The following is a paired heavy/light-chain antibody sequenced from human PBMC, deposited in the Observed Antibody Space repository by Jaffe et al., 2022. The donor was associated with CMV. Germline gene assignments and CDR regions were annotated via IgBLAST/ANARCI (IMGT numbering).Heavy chain of an antibody. J-gene: IGHJ6*03. CDR1: GGSISSYY. CDR3: ARHSWYQLLEPYYYYYYMDV. V-gene: IGHV4-59*08. Sequence: QVQLQESGPGLVKPSETLSLTCTVSGGSISSYYWSWIRQPPGKGLEWIGYIYYSGSTNYNPSLKSRVTISVDTSKNQFSLKLSSVTAADTAVYYCARHSWYQLLEPYYYYYYMDVWGKGTTVTVSS. D-gene: IGHD2-2*01. CDR2: IYYSGST.
Light chain of an antibody. CDR2: DAS. V-gene: IGKV1D-13*01. Sequence: AIQLTQSPSSLSASVGDRVTITCRASQGISSALAWYQQKPGKAPKLLIYDASSLESGVPSRFSGSGSGTDFTLTISSLQPEDFATYYCQQFNNYPLTFGGGTKVEIK. CDR1: QGISSA. CDR3: QQFNNYPLT. J-gene: IGKJ4*01.